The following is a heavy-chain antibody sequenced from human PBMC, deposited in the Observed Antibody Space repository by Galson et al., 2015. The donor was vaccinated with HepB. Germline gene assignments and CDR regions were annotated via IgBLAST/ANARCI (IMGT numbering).Heavy chain of an antibody. CDR2: ISYDGSNK. J-gene: IGHJ4*02. Sequence: SLRLSCAASGFTFSSYGMHWVRQAPGKGLEWVAVISYDGSNKYYADSVKGRFTISRDNSKNTLYLQMNSLRAEDTAVYYCAKEFMDYDSSGPNDYWGQGTLVTVSS. CDR1: GFTFSSYG. D-gene: IGHD3-22*01. V-gene: IGHV3-30*18. CDR3: AKEFMDYDSSGPNDY.